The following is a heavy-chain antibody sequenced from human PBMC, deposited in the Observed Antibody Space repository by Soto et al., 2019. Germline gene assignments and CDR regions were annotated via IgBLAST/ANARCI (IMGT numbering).Heavy chain of an antibody. Sequence: QVQLVQSGAEVKKPGASVKVSCKASGYTFTSYAMHWVRQAPGQRLEWMGWINAGNGNTKYSQKFQGRVTITRDTSASTAYMELISLRSEDTAVYYCARYTAGRYYYYGMDVWGQGTTVTVSS. J-gene: IGHJ6*02. D-gene: IGHD6-13*01. V-gene: IGHV1-3*01. CDR2: INAGNGNT. CDR3: ARYTAGRYYYYGMDV. CDR1: GYTFTSYA.